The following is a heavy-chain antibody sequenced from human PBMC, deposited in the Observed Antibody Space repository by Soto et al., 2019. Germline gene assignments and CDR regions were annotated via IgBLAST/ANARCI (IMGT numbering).Heavy chain of an antibody. Sequence: VQLVESGGGVVQPGRSLRLSCAASGFTFSSYAMHWVRQAPGKGLEWVAVISYDGSNKYYADSVKGRFTISRDNSKNTLYLQMNSLRAEDTAVYYCARDPRFIAARPGVIDYWGQGTLVTVSS. D-gene: IGHD6-6*01. CDR1: GFTFSSYA. V-gene: IGHV3-30-3*01. J-gene: IGHJ4*02. CDR3: ARDPRFIAARPGVIDY. CDR2: ISYDGSNK.